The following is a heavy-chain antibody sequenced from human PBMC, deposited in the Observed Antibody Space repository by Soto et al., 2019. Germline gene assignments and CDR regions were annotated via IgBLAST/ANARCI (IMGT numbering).Heavy chain of an antibody. CDR1: GDTVSSNSVA. Sequence: SQTLSLTCVGSGDTVSSNSVAWNWVRQSPSRGLEWLGRTYYRSRWYSDYAVSVRSRIDINADTSKNQVSLQLNSVTPEDTAVYYCARSEEDSDYYYYGMDVWGQGTSVTVSS. CDR3: ARSEEDSDYYYYGMDV. J-gene: IGHJ6*02. D-gene: IGHD2-15*01. CDR2: TYYRSRWYS. V-gene: IGHV6-1*01.